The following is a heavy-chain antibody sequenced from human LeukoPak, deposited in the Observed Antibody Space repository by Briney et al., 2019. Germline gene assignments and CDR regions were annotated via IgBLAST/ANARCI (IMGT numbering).Heavy chain of an antibody. D-gene: IGHD3-22*01. CDR2: INHSGST. Sequence: SETLSLTCTVSGGSLSSSSYYWGWLRQPPGTGLEWIGEINHSGSTNYNPSLKSRVAISVDTSRNQFSLRLSSVTAADTAVYYCARGQRITMTDWGQGTLVTVSS. CDR3: ARGQRITMTD. J-gene: IGHJ4*02. V-gene: IGHV4-39*07. CDR1: GGSLSSSSYY.